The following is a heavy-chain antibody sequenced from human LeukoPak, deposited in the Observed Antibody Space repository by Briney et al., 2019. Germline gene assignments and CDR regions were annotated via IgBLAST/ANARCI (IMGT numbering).Heavy chain of an antibody. J-gene: IGHJ4*02. CDR2: INPNSGGT. V-gene: IGHV1-2*02. CDR3: ARAIAVVDY. D-gene: IGHD6-19*01. CDR1: GYTFTDYY. Sequence: WPSVTVSCTTSGYTFTDYYIHWVRQAPGQGLEWMGWINPNSGGTNYAQTFQGRVTMTKDTSISTAYMELSRLRSDDTAVYFCARAIAVVDYWGQGTLVAVSS.